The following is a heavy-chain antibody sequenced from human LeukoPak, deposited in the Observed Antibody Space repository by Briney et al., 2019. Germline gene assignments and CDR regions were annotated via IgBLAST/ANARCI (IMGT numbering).Heavy chain of an antibody. V-gene: IGHV3-66*01. J-gene: IGHJ1*01. Sequence: GGSLRLSCAASGFTFSNNYMNWVRQAPGKGLELGSVIYSGGSTSYADSVKGRFTISRDNSRNTVSLQMNTLRAEDTAVYYCARGNSYDSSGYPEYFQNWGQGTLVTVSS. D-gene: IGHD3-22*01. CDR1: GFTFSNNY. CDR2: IYSGGST. CDR3: ARGNSYDSSGYPEYFQN.